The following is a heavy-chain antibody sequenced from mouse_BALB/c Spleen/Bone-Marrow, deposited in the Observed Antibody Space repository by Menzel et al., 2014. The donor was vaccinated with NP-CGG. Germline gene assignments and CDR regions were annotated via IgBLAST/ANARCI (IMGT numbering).Heavy chain of an antibody. J-gene: IGHJ2*01. Sequence: LQESGPELVKPGASVKISCKASGYTFTDYYINWVKQKPGQGLEWIGWTYPGSGNTKYNEKFKGKATLTVDTSSSTAYMQLSSLTSEDTAVYFWAREPYYGYYFDYWGQGTTLTVSS. CDR1: GYTFTDYY. CDR3: AREPYYGYYFDY. CDR2: TYPGSGNT. D-gene: IGHD1-1*01. V-gene: IGHV1-84*02.